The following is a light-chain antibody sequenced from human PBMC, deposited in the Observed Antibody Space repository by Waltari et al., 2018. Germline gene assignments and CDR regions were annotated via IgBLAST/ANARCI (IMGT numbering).Light chain of an antibody. CDR1: QRLLHSNGYSY. CDR3: MQGLQSPQIT. V-gene: IGKV2-28*01. J-gene: IGKJ5*01. CDR2: LGS. Sequence: EIVMTQSPLSLPVTPGEPASMSCRSSQRLLHSNGYSYLDWYVQKPGQSPQRLIYLGSTRAAGVPDRFSGSGSGTDFTLKISRVEAEDVGVYYCMQGLQSPQITFGQGTRLEI.